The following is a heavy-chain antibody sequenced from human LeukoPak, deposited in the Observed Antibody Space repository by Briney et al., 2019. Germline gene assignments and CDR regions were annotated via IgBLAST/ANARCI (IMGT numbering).Heavy chain of an antibody. J-gene: IGHJ5*02. CDR1: GYTFTSYG. CDR3: ARGKLLGQMGEYDTWSAP. D-gene: IGHD3-16*01. V-gene: IGHV1-18*01. CDR2: ISAYNGNT. Sequence: ASVKVSCKASGYTFTSYGISWVRQAPGQGLEWMGWISAYNGNTNYAQKLQGRVTMTTDTSTSTAYMELRSLRSDDTAVYYCARGKLLGQMGEYDTWSAPWGQGPLVTVSS.